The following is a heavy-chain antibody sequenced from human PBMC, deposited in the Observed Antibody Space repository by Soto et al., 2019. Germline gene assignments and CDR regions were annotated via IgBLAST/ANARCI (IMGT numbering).Heavy chain of an antibody. D-gene: IGHD5-12*01. J-gene: IGHJ6*02. Sequence: QVQLVQSGGEVKKPGASVKLSCTASGYTFTSYGISWVRQAPGQGLEWMGWISAYNGKTNYAQNVQGRVTMTTDTSTRTAYMDLRSLGSDDTAVYYCARGGDVNYYHGMDVWGQGTTVTVSS. CDR3: ARGGDVNYYHGMDV. CDR2: ISAYNGKT. V-gene: IGHV1-18*01. CDR1: GYTFTSYG.